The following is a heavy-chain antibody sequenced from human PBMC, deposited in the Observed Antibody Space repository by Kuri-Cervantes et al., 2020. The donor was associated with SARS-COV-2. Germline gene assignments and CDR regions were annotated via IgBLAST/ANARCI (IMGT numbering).Heavy chain of an antibody. CDR3: AKDRGALDY. D-gene: IGHD3-10*01. CDR2: IYSGGSST. J-gene: IGHJ4*02. V-gene: IGHV3-23*03. CDR1: GFTFSSYE. Sequence: GESLKISCAASGFTFSSYEMNWVRQAPGKGLEWVSVIYSGGSSTYYADSVKGRFTISRDNSKNTLYLQMNSLRAEDTAVYYCAKDRGALDYWGQGTLVTVSS.